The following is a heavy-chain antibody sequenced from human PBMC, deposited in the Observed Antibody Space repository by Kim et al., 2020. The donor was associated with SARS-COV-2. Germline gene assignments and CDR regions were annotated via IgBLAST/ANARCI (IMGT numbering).Heavy chain of an antibody. Sequence: GGSLRLSCAASGFTFSSFAMSWVRQAPGKGLDWVSGISGGGDSTYYSDSVKGRFTISRDSSKNTLYLQMTSLRAEDTALYYCAKDREMIRGAVDDWGQGT. V-gene: IGHV3-23*01. D-gene: IGHD3-10*01. CDR1: GFTFSSFA. CDR3: AKDREMIRGAVDD. CDR2: ISGGGDST. J-gene: IGHJ4*02.